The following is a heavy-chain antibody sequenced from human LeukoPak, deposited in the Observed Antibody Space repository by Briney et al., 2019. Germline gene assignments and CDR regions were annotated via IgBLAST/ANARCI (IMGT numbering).Heavy chain of an antibody. CDR2: IYYSGST. CDR3: ARELYGDLDY. CDR1: GGSISRYY. V-gene: IGHV4-59*01. D-gene: IGHD4-17*01. Sequence: SETLSLTCTVSGGSISRYYWTWIRQPPGKGLEWIGYIYYSGSTNYNPSLKSRVTISVDTSKNQFSLKLSSVTAADTAVYYCARELYGDLDYWGQGTLVTVSS. J-gene: IGHJ4*02.